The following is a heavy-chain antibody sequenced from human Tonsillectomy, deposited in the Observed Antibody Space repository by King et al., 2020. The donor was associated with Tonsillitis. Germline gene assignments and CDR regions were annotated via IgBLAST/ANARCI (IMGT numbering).Heavy chain of an antibody. CDR1: GFSFSNYG. V-gene: IGHV3-30*19. J-gene: IGHJ5*02. CDR3: ARDRIPGTTFPWFDH. Sequence: VQLVESGGGVVQPGRSLRLSCAASGFSFSNYGLHWVRQPPGKGLEWVAVISYDGTKKSYADSVKGRFTISRDDYKNTLYLQMNSLRAEDTAVYFCARDRIPGTTFPWFDHWGQGTPVTVSS. CDR2: ISYDGTKK. D-gene: IGHD1-7*01.